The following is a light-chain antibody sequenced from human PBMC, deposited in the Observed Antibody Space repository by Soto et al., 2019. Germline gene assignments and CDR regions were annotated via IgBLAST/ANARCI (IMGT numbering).Light chain of an antibody. CDR3: QQYGSSGT. J-gene: IGKJ1*01. Sequence: ELVLTQSPGTLSLSPGERATLSCRASQSVSNNYLAWYQQKPGQAPRLLIYGASTRATGIPDRFSGSGSGTDFTLTIRRLEPEDFAVYYCQQYGSSGTFGQGTKVDIK. CDR1: QSVSNNY. V-gene: IGKV3-20*01. CDR2: GAS.